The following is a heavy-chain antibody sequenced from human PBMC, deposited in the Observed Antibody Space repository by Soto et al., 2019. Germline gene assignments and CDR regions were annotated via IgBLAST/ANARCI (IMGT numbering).Heavy chain of an antibody. CDR3: ARDLVLLWFGELLGWFDP. Sequence: EVQLVESGGGLVKPGGSLRLSCAASGFTFSSYSMNWVRQAPGKGLEWVSSISSSSSYIYYADSVTGRFTISRHNAKNSLYLQMNSPRAEDTAVYHCARDLVLLWFGELLGWFDPWGQGTLVTVSS. J-gene: IGHJ5*02. CDR1: GFTFSSYS. D-gene: IGHD3-10*01. V-gene: IGHV3-21*01. CDR2: ISSSSSYI.